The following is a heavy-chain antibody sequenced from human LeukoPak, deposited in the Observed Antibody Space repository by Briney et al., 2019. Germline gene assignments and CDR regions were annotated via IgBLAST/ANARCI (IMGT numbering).Heavy chain of an antibody. CDR1: GGTFSSYA. CDR3: ARDGGSDYYYHDY. CDR2: INTNSGNP. J-gene: IGHJ4*02. V-gene: IGHV7-4-1*02. D-gene: IGHD3-22*01. Sequence: ASVKVSCKASGGTFSSYAISWVRQAPGQGLEWMGWINTNSGNPTYAQGFTGRFVFSLDTSVSTAYLQISSLKAEDTAVYYCARDGGSDYYYHDYWGQGTLVTVSS.